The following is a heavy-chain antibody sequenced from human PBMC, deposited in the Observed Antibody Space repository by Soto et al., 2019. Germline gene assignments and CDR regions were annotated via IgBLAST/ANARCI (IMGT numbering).Heavy chain of an antibody. CDR1: GGSFSGYY. D-gene: IGHD1-26*01. CDR3: ARGKSVGGGSGSHRSPCMDV. V-gene: IGHV4-34*01. J-gene: IGHJ6*02. Sequence: SETLSLTCAVYGGSFSGYYWSWIRQPPGKGLEWIGEINHSGSTNYNPSLKSRVTISVDTSKNQFSLKLSSVTAADTAVYYCARGKSVGGGSGSHRSPCMDVWGQGTTVTVSS. CDR2: INHSGST.